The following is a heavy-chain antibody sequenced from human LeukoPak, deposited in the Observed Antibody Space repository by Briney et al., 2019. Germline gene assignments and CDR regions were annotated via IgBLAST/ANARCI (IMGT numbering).Heavy chain of an antibody. CDR2: FDPEDGET. D-gene: IGHD6-13*01. J-gene: IGHJ4*02. V-gene: IGHV1-24*01. CDR3: ATGIIAAAKDFDY. Sequence: ASVKVSFKVSGYTLTELSMHWVRQAPGKGLEWMGGFDPEDGETFYAQKFQGRVTMTEDTSTDTAYMELSSLRSEDTAVYYCATGIIAAAKDFDYWGQGTLVTVSS. CDR1: GYTLTELS.